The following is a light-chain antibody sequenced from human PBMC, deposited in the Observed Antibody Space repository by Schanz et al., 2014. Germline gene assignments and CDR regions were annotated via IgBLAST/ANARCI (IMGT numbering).Light chain of an antibody. CDR3: SSYTSSNTVV. Sequence: QSALTQPASVSGSPGQSITISCTGTSSDIGAYNYVSWYQQHPGKAPKLMIYEVNKRPSGVPDRFSGSKSGDTASLTVSGLQAEDEADYYCSSYTSSNTVVFGGGTKLTVL. CDR2: EVN. CDR1: SSDIGAYNY. J-gene: IGLJ3*02. V-gene: IGLV2-14*01.